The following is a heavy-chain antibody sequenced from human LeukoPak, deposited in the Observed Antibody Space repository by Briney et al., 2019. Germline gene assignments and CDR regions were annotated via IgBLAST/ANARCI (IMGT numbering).Heavy chain of an antibody. V-gene: IGHV1-3*01. CDR2: INAGNGNT. D-gene: IGHD3-10*01. CDR1: GYTFTSYA. J-gene: IGHJ4*02. Sequence: XGYTFTSYAXXXXRXAXGQXLXXXXXINAGNGNTKYSQKFQGRVTITRDTSASTAYMELSSLRSEDTAVYYCARPVVRGAVTTPFDYWGQGTLVTVSS. CDR3: ARPVVRGAVTTPFDY.